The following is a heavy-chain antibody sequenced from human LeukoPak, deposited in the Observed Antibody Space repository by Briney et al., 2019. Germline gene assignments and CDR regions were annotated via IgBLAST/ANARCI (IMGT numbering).Heavy chain of an antibody. CDR1: GYTFNGYY. CDR2: INPNSGGT. V-gene: IGHV1-2*02. Sequence: ASVKVSCKASGYTFNGYYMHWVRQAPGQGLEWMGWINPNSGGTNYAQKFQGRVTMTRDTSISTAYMELSRLRSDDTAVYYCARDLTMIVVVTSTRYDYWGQGTLVTVSS. J-gene: IGHJ4*02. CDR3: ARDLTMIVVVTSTRYDY. D-gene: IGHD3-22*01.